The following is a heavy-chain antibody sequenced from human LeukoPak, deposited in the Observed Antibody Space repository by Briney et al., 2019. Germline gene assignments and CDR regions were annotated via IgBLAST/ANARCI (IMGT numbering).Heavy chain of an antibody. V-gene: IGHV3-7*01. J-gene: IGHJ4*02. Sequence: GGSLRLSCAASGFTLSSYWMSWVRQAPGKGLEWVANIKQDGTEKYYVDSVKGRFTISRDNAKNSLYLQMNSLRVEDTAVYYCAKVAKYYYGSETYYFFEHWGQGTPVTASS. D-gene: IGHD3-10*01. CDR1: GFTLSSYW. CDR2: IKQDGTEK. CDR3: AKVAKYYYGSETYYFFEH.